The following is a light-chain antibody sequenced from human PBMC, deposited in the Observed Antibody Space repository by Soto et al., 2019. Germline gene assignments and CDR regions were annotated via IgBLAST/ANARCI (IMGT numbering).Light chain of an antibody. Sequence: EIMLTQSPVTLSLSPGERATLSCRASQSVSSDLAWYQQKPGQAPRLLIYDASNRATGIPARFSGSGSGTDFTLTISSLEPEDRAVYYCQQRSKWPLTFGGGTKVEIK. V-gene: IGKV3-11*01. CDR3: QQRSKWPLT. CDR1: QSVSSD. J-gene: IGKJ4*01. CDR2: DAS.